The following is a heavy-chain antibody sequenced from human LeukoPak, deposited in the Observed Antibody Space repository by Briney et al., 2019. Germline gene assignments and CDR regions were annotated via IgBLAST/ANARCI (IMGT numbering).Heavy chain of an antibody. J-gene: IGHJ6*03. CDR2: IIPIFGTA. Sequence: ASVKVSCKASGGTFSSYAISWVRQAPGQGLEWMGGIIPIFGTANYAQKFQGRVTITADKSTSTAYMELSSLRSEDTAVYYCASTWNDIVVVPAATHYYYYYYMDVWGKGTTVTVSS. CDR3: ASTWNDIVVVPAATHYYYYYYMDV. V-gene: IGHV1-69*06. D-gene: IGHD2-2*01. CDR1: GGTFSSYA.